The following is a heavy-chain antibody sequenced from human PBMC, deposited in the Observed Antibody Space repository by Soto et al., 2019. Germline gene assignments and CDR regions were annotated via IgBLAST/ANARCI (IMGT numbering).Heavy chain of an antibody. CDR1: GGSFSGYY. Sequence: SETMSLTCTVYGGSFSGYYWSWIRQPPGKGLEWIGEINHSGSTNYNPSLKSRVTISVDTSKNQFSLKLSSVTAADTAVYYCELGVRGGLDYGGQGTLATVPS. V-gene: IGHV4-34*01. CDR3: ELGVRGGLDY. J-gene: IGHJ4*02. D-gene: IGHD3-10*01. CDR2: INHSGST.